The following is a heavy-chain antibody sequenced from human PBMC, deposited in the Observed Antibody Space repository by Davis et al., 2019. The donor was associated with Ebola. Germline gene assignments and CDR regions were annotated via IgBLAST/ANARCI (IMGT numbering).Heavy chain of an antibody. CDR3: ARALYGSGAPFDY. CDR1: GYTFTGYY. V-gene: IGHV1-2*02. J-gene: IGHJ4*02. D-gene: IGHD3-10*01. Sequence: ASVKVSCKASGYTFTGYYMHWVRQAPGQGLEWMGWINPNSGGTNYAQKFQGRVTMTRDTSISTAYMELSRLRSDDTAVYYCARALYGSGAPFDYWGQGTLVTVSS. CDR2: INPNSGGT.